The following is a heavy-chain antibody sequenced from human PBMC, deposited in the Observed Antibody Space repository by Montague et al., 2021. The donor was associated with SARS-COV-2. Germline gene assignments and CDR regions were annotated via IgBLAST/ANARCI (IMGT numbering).Heavy chain of an antibody. CDR1: GGSFSGYH. D-gene: IGHD3-22*01. Sequence: SETLSLTCAVYGGSFSGYHWTWIRQSPGKGLEWIGEINTSGSTNYNPSLKSRITISGDTSKNQFSLKLTSVTAADTAVYYCARGRIDVNMIVVVLTGASYSMDVWGKGTTGTVSS. J-gene: IGHJ6*03. CDR2: INTSGST. CDR3: ARGRIDVNMIVVVLTGASYSMDV. V-gene: IGHV4-34*01.